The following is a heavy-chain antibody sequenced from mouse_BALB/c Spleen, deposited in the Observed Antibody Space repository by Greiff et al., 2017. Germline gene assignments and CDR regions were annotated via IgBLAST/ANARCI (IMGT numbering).Heavy chain of an antibody. V-gene: IGHV5-17*02. CDR2: ISSGSSTI. D-gene: IGHD1-2*01. Sequence: EVQLVESGGGLVQPGGSRKLSCAASGFTFSSFGMHWVRQAPEKGLEWVAYISSGSSTIYYEDTVKGRFTISRDNPKNTLFLQMTSLRSEDTAMYYCAREGTTATLYYFDYWGQGTTLTVSS. CDR1: GFTFSSFG. CDR3: AREGTTATLYYFDY. J-gene: IGHJ2*01.